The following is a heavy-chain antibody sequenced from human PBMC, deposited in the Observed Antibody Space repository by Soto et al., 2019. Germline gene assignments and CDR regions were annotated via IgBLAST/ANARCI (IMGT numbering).Heavy chain of an antibody. Sequence: SETLSLTCTVSGGSISSGGYYWSWIRQHPGKGLEWIGYIYYSGSTYYNPSLKSRVTISVDTSKNQFSLKLSSVTAADTAVYYCARGRGVVPAAILSRRGGRNWFDPWGQGTLVTISS. CDR2: IYYSGST. J-gene: IGHJ5*02. CDR3: ARGRGVVPAAILSRRGGRNWFDP. V-gene: IGHV4-31*03. D-gene: IGHD2-2*01. CDR1: GGSISSGGYY.